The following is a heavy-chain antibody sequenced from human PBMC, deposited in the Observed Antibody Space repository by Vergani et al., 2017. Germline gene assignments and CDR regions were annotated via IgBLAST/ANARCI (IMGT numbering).Heavy chain of an antibody. J-gene: IGHJ3*02. CDR2: INPNSGCT. V-gene: IGHV1-2*06. CDR1: GYTFTGYY. Sequence: QVQLVQSGAEVKKPGASVKVSCKAPGYTFTGYYMHWVRQAPGPGLEWMGRINPNSGCTNYAQKFQGSVTMTRDTSISTAYMELRRLRSDDTAVYYCARGTRYDAFDIWGQGTMVTVSS. CDR3: ARGTRYDAFDI. D-gene: IGHD3-16*02.